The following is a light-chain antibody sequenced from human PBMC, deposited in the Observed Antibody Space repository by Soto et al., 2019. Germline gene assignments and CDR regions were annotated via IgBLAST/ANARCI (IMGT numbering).Light chain of an antibody. J-gene: IGKJ1*01. CDR2: GAS. CDR3: QQYGSSRT. V-gene: IGKV3-20*01. Sequence: EIVLTQSPGTLSLSPGERATLSCRASQSVSSSYLAWYQQKPGQAPRLLIYGASSRATGIPDRFSGSGSGTDFTLTISRLAPEDFALYYCQQYGSSRTFGQGTKVEIK. CDR1: QSVSSSY.